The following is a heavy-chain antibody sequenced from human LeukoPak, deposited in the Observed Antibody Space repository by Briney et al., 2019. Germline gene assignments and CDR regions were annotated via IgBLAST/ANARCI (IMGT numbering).Heavy chain of an antibody. J-gene: IGHJ4*02. CDR3: VRIAVEV. Sequence: GGSLRLSCAASGFTFTRYWMSWVRQAPGKGLEWVASINQDESEKYYVDSVKGRFTISRDNADNSLYLQMNSLRPEDTAVYYRVRIAVEVWGQGTLVTVSS. D-gene: IGHD2-2*01. V-gene: IGHV3-7*01. CDR1: GFTFTRYW. CDR2: INQDESEK.